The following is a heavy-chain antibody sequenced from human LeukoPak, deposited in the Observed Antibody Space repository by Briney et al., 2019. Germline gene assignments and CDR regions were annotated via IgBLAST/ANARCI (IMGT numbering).Heavy chain of an antibody. Sequence: GGSLRLSCAASGFTFSSYGMHWVRQAPGKGLEWVAFIRYDGSNKYYADSVKGRFTISRDNSKNTLYLQMNSLRDEDTAVYYCTRERVWYSSSRYDYWGQGTRVTVSS. CDR1: GFTFSSYG. CDR3: TRERVWYSSSRYDY. J-gene: IGHJ4*02. V-gene: IGHV3-30*02. D-gene: IGHD6-13*01. CDR2: IRYDGSNK.